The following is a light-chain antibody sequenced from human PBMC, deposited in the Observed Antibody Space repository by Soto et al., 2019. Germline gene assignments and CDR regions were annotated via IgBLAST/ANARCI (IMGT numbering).Light chain of an antibody. V-gene: IGKV1-9*01. CDR3: QQVYVYPST. CDR1: HGISSY. Sequence: DIHITHSPSSPSASVGDRVSMTCRASHGISSYFGLYQQKPVLDPNRLIYTPSSLQSGVPLWFIGGGSVIDFTLTLSSRQSENFATYSCQQVYVYPSTFGGGAKVYIK. J-gene: IGKJ4*01. CDR2: TPS.